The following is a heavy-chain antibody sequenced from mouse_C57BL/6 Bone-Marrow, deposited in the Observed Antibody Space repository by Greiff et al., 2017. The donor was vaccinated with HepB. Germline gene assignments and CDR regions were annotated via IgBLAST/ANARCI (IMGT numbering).Heavy chain of an antibody. D-gene: IGHD2-14*01. CDR3: ARWGYRDY. CDR2: IDPEDGET. V-gene: IGHV14-2*01. CDR1: GFNINDYY. Sequence: VQLQQSGAELVKPGASVKLSCTASGFNINDYYMHWVKQRPEQGLEWIGRIDPEDGETKYAAKFQGKATITADTSSNTAYLQLSSLTSEDTAVYYGARWGYRDYWGQGTTLTVSS. J-gene: IGHJ2*01.